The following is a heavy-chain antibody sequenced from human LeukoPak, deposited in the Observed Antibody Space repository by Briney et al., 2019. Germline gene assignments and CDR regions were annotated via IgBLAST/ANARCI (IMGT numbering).Heavy chain of an antibody. CDR3: ARASDIVLMVYARRYFDY. Sequence: SETLSLTCAVYGGSFSGYYWSWIRQPPGKGLEWIGEINHSGSTNYNPSLKSRVTISVDTSKNQFSLKLSSVTAADTAVYYCARASDIVLMVYARRYFDYWGQGTLVTVSS. V-gene: IGHV4-34*01. CDR2: INHSGST. D-gene: IGHD2-8*01. CDR1: GGSFSGYY. J-gene: IGHJ4*02.